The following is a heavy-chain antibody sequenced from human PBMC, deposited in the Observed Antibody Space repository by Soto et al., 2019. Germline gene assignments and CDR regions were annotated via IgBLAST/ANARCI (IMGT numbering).Heavy chain of an antibody. D-gene: IGHD1-26*01. CDR1: GGSVSSGSYY. V-gene: IGHV4-61*01. CDR2: IYYSGST. Sequence: SETLSLTCTVSGGSVSSGSYYWSWIRQPPGKGLEWIGYIYYSGSTNYNPSLKSRVTISVDTSKNQFSLKLSSVTAADTAMYYCARDRRTPPLGATTDDAFDIWGQGTMVTVSS. J-gene: IGHJ3*02. CDR3: ARDRRTPPLGATTDDAFDI.